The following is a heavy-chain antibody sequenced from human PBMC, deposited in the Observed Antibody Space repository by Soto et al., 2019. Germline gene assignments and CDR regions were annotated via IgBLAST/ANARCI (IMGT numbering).Heavy chain of an antibody. CDR3: ARGGHCSGGSCYDWFDP. V-gene: IGHV3-53*04. J-gene: IGHJ5*02. Sequence: GGSLRLSCAASGFTVSSNYMSWVRQAPGKGLEWVSVIYSGGSTYYADSVKGRVTMTRNTSISTAYMELSSLRSEDTAVYYCARGGHCSGGSCYDWFDPWGQGTLVTVSS. CDR1: GFTVSSNY. CDR2: IYSGGST. D-gene: IGHD2-15*01.